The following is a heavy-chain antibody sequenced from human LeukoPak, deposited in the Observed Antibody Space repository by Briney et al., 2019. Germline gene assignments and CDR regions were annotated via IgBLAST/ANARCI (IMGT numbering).Heavy chain of an antibody. CDR2: ISSSSSTI. CDR1: GFTFSSYA. J-gene: IGHJ4*02. CDR3: ARRYCYGG. Sequence: GRSLRLSCAASGFTFSSYAMSWVRQAPGKGLEWVSYISSSSSTIYYADSVKGRFTISRDNAKNSLYLQMNSLRAEDTAVYYCARRYCYGGWGQGTLVTVSS. V-gene: IGHV3-48*01. D-gene: IGHD5-18*01.